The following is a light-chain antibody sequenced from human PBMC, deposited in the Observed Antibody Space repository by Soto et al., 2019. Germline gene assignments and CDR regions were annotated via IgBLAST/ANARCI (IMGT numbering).Light chain of an antibody. V-gene: IGKV1-5*01. Sequence: DIQMTQSPSTLSTSVGERVTITCRASQSVGYWLAWYQQEPGKAPNLLIYDASSLESGVPSRFSGSGYGTEFTLTISSLQPDDSATYYCQHYNTYSKTFGPGTKVDIK. CDR1: QSVGYW. CDR3: QHYNTYSKT. J-gene: IGKJ3*01. CDR2: DAS.